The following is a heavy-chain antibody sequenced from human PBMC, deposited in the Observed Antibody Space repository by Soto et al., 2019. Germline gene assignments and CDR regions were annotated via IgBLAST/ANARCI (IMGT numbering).Heavy chain of an antibody. CDR3: ARASKGNSGTLFDY. J-gene: IGHJ4*02. CDR2: IYYSGST. Sequence: SETLSLTCTVSGGSISSYYWGWIRQPPGKGLEWIGYIYYSGSTNYNPSLKSRVTISVDTSKNQFSLKLSSVTAADTAVYYCARASKGNSGTLFDYWGQGTLVTVSS. V-gene: IGHV4-59*01. D-gene: IGHD6-13*01. CDR1: GGSISSYY.